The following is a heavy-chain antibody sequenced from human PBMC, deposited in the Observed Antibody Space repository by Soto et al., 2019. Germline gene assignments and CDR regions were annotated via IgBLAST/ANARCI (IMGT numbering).Heavy chain of an antibody. V-gene: IGHV4-39*01. CDR3: ARRELGSSSVRINWFDP. D-gene: IGHD6-6*01. J-gene: IGHJ5*02. CDR1: GGSISSSSYY. CDR2: IYYSGST. Sequence: SETLSLTCTVSGGSISSSSYYWGWIRQPPGKGLEWIGSIYYSGSTYYNPSLKSRVTISVDTSKNQFSLKLSSVTAADTAVYYCARRELGSSSVRINWFDPWGQGTLVTVSS.